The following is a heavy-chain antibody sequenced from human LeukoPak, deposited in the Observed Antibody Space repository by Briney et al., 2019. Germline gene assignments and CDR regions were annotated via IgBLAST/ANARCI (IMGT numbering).Heavy chain of an antibody. J-gene: IGHJ4*02. Sequence: ASVKVSCKVSGYTLTELSMHWVRQAPGKGLEWMGGFDPEDGETIYAQKFQGRVTMTEDTSTDTAYMELSILRSEDTAVYYCATLAGAVGDFDYWGQGTLVTVSS. V-gene: IGHV1-24*01. D-gene: IGHD3-10*01. CDR3: ATLAGAVGDFDY. CDR2: FDPEDGET. CDR1: GYTLTELS.